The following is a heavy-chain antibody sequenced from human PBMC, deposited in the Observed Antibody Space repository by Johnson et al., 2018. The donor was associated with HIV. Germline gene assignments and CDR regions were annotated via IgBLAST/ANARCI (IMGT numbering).Heavy chain of an antibody. CDR2: IGTAGDT. CDR1: GFTFSSYD. Sequence: EVQLVESGGGVVQPGGSLRLSCAASGFTFSSYDMHWVRQATGKGLEWVSAIGTAGDTYYPGSVKCRFTISRDNAKKSLYLQMNSLRAEDTAVYYCATDIVVVLAVTGTGAAFDIWGQGTMVTVSS. CDR3: ATDIVVVLAVTGTGAAFDI. V-gene: IGHV3-13*01. J-gene: IGHJ3*02. D-gene: IGHD2-15*01.